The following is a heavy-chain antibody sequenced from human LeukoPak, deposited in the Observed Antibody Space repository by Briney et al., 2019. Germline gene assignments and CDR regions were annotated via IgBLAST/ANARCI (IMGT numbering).Heavy chain of an antibody. CDR1: GFSFSNFW. Sequence: PGGSLRLSCTVSGFSFSNFWMAWVRQAPGKGLEWVSAISGSGGSTYYADSVKGRFTISRDNSKNTLYLQMNSLRAEDTAVYYCAKDPPYYYDSSGYLQYFQHWGQGTLVTVSS. V-gene: IGHV3-23*01. D-gene: IGHD3-22*01. J-gene: IGHJ1*01. CDR2: ISGSGGST. CDR3: AKDPPYYYDSSGYLQYFQH.